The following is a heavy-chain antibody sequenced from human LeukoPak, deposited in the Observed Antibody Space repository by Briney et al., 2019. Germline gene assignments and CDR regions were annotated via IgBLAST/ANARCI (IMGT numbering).Heavy chain of an antibody. V-gene: IGHV3-33*01. CDR1: GFTFSSYG. CDR2: IWYDGINK. J-gene: IGHJ4*02. CDR3: TRERKSGIAAFDY. Sequence: PGGSLRLSCAASGFTFSSYGMHWVRQAPGKGLEWVAVIWYDGINKFHADSVRGRFTISRDNSKNTVYLQMVSLRAEDTAVYYCTRERKSGIAAFDYWGQGTLVTVSS. D-gene: IGHD6-13*01.